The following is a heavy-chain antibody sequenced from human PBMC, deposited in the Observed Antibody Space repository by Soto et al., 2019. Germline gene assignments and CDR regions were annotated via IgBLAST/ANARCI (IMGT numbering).Heavy chain of an antibody. Sequence: PSETLSLTCTVSGDSITSTSYYWGWIRQPSGKGLEWIGCIHYSGSTYYNPSLRSRVTSSVDTSKNQFSLKVSSVTAADTAVYYCARRLFSSTWPSYFDYWGEGPLVTVSS. CDR1: GDSITSTSYY. V-gene: IGHV4-39*01. CDR2: IHYSGST. J-gene: IGHJ4*02. CDR3: ARRLFSSTWPSYFDY. D-gene: IGHD6-13*01.